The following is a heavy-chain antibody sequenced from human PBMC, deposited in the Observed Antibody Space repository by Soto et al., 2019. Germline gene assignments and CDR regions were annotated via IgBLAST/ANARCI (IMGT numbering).Heavy chain of an antibody. V-gene: IGHV1-18*01. D-gene: IGHD2-8*01. Sequence: ASVKVSCKASGYTFTSYGISWVRQAPGQGLEWMGWISAYNGNTNYAQKLQGRVTMTTDTSTSTAYMELRSLRSDDTAIYYCAKDQRYCTNGVCSYFDYWGQGTLVTVSS. CDR1: GYTFTSYG. J-gene: IGHJ4*02. CDR2: ISAYNGNT. CDR3: AKDQRYCTNGVCSYFDY.